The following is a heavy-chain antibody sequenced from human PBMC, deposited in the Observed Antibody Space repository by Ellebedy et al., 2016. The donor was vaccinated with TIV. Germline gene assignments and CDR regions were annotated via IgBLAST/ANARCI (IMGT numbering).Heavy chain of an antibody. D-gene: IGHD4-17*01. CDR1: GYIFSTYY. V-gene: IGHV1-46*01. J-gene: IGHJ4*02. CDR3: AREGGYDNGDNLEC. CDR2: INFSGGRA. Sequence: AASVKVSCKASGYIFSTYYMHWVRQAPGQGLEWMGMINFSGGRATYAQDVQGRVTMTRDTSTSTVFMELSSLRSEDTAVYYCAREGGYDNGDNLECWGQGTQVTVSS.